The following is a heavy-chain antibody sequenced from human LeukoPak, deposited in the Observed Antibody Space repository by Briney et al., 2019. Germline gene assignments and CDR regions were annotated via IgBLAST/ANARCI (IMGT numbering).Heavy chain of an antibody. D-gene: IGHD3-9*01. CDR3: ARAKTYYDILAPYYYYYMDV. CDR2: IYYSGST. V-gene: IGHV4-39*07. CDR1: GGSISSSSYY. J-gene: IGHJ6*03. Sequence: PSETLSLTCTVSGGSISSSSYYWGWIRQPPGKGLEWIGSIYYSGSTYYNPSLKSRVTISVDTSKNQFSLKLSSVTAADTAVYYCARAKTYYDILAPYYYYYMDVWGKGTTVTVSS.